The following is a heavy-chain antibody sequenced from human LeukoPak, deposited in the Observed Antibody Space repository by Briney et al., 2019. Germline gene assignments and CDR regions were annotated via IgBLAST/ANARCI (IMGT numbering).Heavy chain of an antibody. CDR3: ARYTYGNYYFDY. D-gene: IGHD5-18*01. CDR2: IYSSGST. CDR1: GGSISSYY. Sequence: SETLSLTCTVSGGSISSYYWSWIRQPAGKGLEWIGRIYSSGSTNYNPSLKSRVTMSADTSKNQFSLQLNSVTAADTAVYYCARYTYGNYYFDYWGQGTLVTVSS. J-gene: IGHJ4*02. V-gene: IGHV4-4*07.